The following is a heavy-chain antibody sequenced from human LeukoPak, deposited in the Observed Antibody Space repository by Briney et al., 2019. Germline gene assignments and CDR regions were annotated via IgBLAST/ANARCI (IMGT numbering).Heavy chain of an antibody. V-gene: IGHV3-23*01. Sequence: PGGSLRLSCAASGFTFSTYAMSCVRQALGRVLEWVSGISGSGGSTFYADSVKGRFTISRDNSKNTLYLQMNSLRAEDTAVYYCAHPRVAEPDWGQGTLVTVSS. CDR2: ISGSGGST. D-gene: IGHD2-15*01. CDR3: AHPRVAEPD. CDR1: GFTFSTYA. J-gene: IGHJ4*02.